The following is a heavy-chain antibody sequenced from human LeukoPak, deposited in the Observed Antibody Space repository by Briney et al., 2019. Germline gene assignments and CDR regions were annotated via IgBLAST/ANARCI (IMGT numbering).Heavy chain of an antibody. J-gene: IGHJ6*03. CDR2: IYTSGST. V-gene: IGHV4-4*09. CDR3: AGGYSGGYFYYYYYMDV. Sequence: SETLSLTCTVSGGSISSYYWSWIRQPPGKGLEWIGYIYTSGSTNYNPSLKSRVTISVDTSKNQFSLKLSSVTAADTAVYYCAGGYSGGYFYYYYYMDVWGKGTTVTVSS. CDR1: GGSISSYY. D-gene: IGHD1-26*01.